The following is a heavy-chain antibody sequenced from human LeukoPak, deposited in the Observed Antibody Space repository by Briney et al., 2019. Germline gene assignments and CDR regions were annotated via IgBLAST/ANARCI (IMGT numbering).Heavy chain of an antibody. CDR1: GFTFSNYG. D-gene: IGHD7-27*01. CDR2: IWYDGSNK. Sequence: PGGSLRLSCAASGFTFSNYGMRSVRQAPGKGLEWVEVIWYDGSNKYYADSVKGRFTISRDNSNNTLYLQMNSLRAEDTAVYYCAKGKGQNWDPFDYWGQGTLVTVSS. V-gene: IGHV3-33*06. CDR3: AKGKGQNWDPFDY. J-gene: IGHJ4*02.